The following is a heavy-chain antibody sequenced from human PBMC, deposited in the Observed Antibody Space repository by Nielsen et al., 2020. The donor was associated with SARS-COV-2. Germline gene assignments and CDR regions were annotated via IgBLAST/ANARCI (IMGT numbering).Heavy chain of an antibody. CDR1: GGSISSGGYY. V-gene: IGHV4-31*03. J-gene: IGHJ4*02. CDR3: ARTPTGGGPDY. D-gene: IGHD1-14*01. CDR2: IYYSGST. Sequence: SETLSFTCTVSGGSISSGGYYWSWIRQHPGKGLEWIGYIYYSGSTYYNPSLKSRVTISVDTSKNQFSLKLGSVTAADTAVYYCARTPTGGGPDYWGQGTLVTVSS.